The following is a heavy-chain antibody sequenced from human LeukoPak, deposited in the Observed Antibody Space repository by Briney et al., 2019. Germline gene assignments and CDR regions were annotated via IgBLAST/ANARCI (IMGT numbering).Heavy chain of an antibody. CDR3: AKDSGGNWYGGSFDP. D-gene: IGHD6-13*01. CDR2: IWYDGSNK. J-gene: IGHJ5*02. V-gene: IGHV3-30*02. Sequence: GGSLRLSCAASGFTFINYGMHWGRQAPGKGLEWVTFIWYDGSNKYYAESVKGRFTISRDNSKNTVSLQMNSLRADDTAVYYCAKDSGGNWYGGSFDPWGQGTLVIVSS. CDR1: GFTFINYG.